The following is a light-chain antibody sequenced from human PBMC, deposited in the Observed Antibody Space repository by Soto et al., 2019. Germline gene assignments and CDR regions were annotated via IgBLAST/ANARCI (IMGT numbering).Light chain of an antibody. Sequence: DIQITRSPSSLSSSLGDIGTSTFRASQGIRNDLGWYQQKPGKAPKLLIYAASSLQSGVPSRFSGSGSGTDFTLTISSLQPEDFATYYCQQANSFPITFGHGTRLEIK. V-gene: IGKV1-17*01. CDR1: QGIRND. CDR3: QQANSFPIT. CDR2: AAS. J-gene: IGKJ5*01.